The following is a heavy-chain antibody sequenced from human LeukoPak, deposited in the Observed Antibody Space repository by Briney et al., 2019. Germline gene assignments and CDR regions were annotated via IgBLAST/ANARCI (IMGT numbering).Heavy chain of an antibody. J-gene: IGHJ3*02. CDR3: ARAGGGVCLGVVIIPHDAFDI. Sequence: SQTLSLTCTVSGGSISSGDYYWSWIRQPPGKGREWIVYIYYSGSTYYNPSLKSRVTISVDTSKNQFSLKLSSVTAADTAVYYCARAGGGVCLGVVIIPHDAFDIWGQGTMVTVSS. CDR2: IYYSGST. CDR1: GGSISSGDYY. D-gene: IGHD3-3*01. V-gene: IGHV4-30-4*08.